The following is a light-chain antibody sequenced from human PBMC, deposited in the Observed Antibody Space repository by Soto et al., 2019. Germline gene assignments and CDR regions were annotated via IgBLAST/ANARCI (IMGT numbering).Light chain of an antibody. Sequence: DVVMTQSPLSLPVTLGQPASISCRSSQGLEFTDGNTYLTWFQQRPGQSPRRLIYKISNRDSGVPDRFSGSGSGTDFTLKISRVEAEDVGVYYCMQGIHWPPTFAQGTRLAI. J-gene: IGKJ5*01. V-gene: IGKV2-30*01. CDR1: QGLEFTDGNTY. CDR2: KIS. CDR3: MQGIHWPPT.